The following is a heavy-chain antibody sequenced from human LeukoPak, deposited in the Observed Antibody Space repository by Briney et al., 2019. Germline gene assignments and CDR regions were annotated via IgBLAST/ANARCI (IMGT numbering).Heavy chain of an antibody. V-gene: IGHV4-38-2*02. J-gene: IGHJ5*02. CDR1: GYSISSGYY. D-gene: IGHD2-15*01. CDR2: FYHSGST. Sequence: SETLSLTCTVSGYSISSGYYWGWIRQPPGKGLEWIGTFYHSGSTYYNPSLKSRVTISVDTSKNQFSLKLRSVTAADTAVYYCARDIVVVVAATDWFDPWGQGTLVTVSS. CDR3: ARDIVVVVAATDWFDP.